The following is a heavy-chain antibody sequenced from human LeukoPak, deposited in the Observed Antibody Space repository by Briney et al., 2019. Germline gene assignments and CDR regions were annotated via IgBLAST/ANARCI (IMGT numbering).Heavy chain of an antibody. CDR2: IYHSGST. CDR3: ARDIVVVPAAPYFDY. CDR1: GGSISSGGYY. V-gene: IGHV4-30-2*01. D-gene: IGHD2-2*01. Sequence: SQTLYLTCTVSGGSISSGGYYWSWIRQPPGKGLEWIGYIYHSGSTYYNPSLKSRVTISVDRSKNQFSLKLSSVTAADTAVYYCARDIVVVPAAPYFDYWGQGTLVTVSS. J-gene: IGHJ4*02.